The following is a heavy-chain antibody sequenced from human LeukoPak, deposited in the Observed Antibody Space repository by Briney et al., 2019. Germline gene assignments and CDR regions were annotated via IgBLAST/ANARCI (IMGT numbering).Heavy chain of an antibody. J-gene: IGHJ6*02. V-gene: IGHV3-30-3*01. CDR3: ARERYGMDV. CDR1: GFTFSSYA. CDR2: ISYDGSNK. Sequence: PGRSLRLSCAASGFTFSSYAMHWVRQAPGKGLEWVAVISYDGSNKYYADSVKGRFTISRDNSKNTLYLQMNSLRAEDTAVYYCARERYGMDVWGQGTTVTFSS.